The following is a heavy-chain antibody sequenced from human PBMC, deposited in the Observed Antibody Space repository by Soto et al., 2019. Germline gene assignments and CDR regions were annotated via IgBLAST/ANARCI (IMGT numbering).Heavy chain of an antibody. Sequence: PGGSLRLSCAASGFTFSSYGMHWVRQAPGKGLEWVAVISYDGSNKYYADSVKGRFTISRDNSKNTLYLQMNSLRAEDTAVYYCAKDWEYSSSSYPHDHWGQGTLVTVSS. V-gene: IGHV3-30*18. D-gene: IGHD6-6*01. CDR2: ISYDGSNK. J-gene: IGHJ4*02. CDR3: AKDWEYSSSSYPHDH. CDR1: GFTFSSYG.